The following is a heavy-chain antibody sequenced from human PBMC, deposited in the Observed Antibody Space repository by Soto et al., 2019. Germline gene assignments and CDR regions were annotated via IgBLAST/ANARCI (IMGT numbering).Heavy chain of an antibody. D-gene: IGHD3-3*01. CDR2: ISYDGSNK. CDR3: ARKGGVFGVVIFGYFDY. CDR1: GFTFSSYA. J-gene: IGHJ4*02. Sequence: GGSLRLSCAASGFTFSSYAMHWVRQAPGKGLEWVAVISYDGSNKYYADSVKGRFTISRDNSKNTLYLQMNSLRAEDTAVYYCARKGGVFGVVIFGYFDYWGQGTLVTVSS. V-gene: IGHV3-30-3*01.